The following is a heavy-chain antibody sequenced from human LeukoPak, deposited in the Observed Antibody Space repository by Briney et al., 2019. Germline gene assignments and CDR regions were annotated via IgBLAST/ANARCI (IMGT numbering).Heavy chain of an antibody. J-gene: IGHJ3*02. V-gene: IGHV3-30*02. CDR3: ARAQDYGAHAFDI. D-gene: IGHD4-17*01. CDR2: IRYDGSNK. CDR1: GFTFSSYG. Sequence: PGGSLRLSCAASGFTFSSYGMHWVRQAPGKGLEWVAFIRYDGSNKYYADSVKGRFTISRDNSKNTLYLQMNSLRAEDTAVYYCARAQDYGAHAFDIWGQGTMVTVSS.